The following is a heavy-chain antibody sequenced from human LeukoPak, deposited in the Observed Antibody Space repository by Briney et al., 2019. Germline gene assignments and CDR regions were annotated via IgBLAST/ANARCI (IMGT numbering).Heavy chain of an antibody. V-gene: IGHV1-3*01. J-gene: IGHJ5*02. CDR2: INAGNGNT. D-gene: IGHD2-2*01. CDR1: GYTFTSYA. Sequence: ASVKVSCKASGYTFTSYAMHWVRQAPGQRLEWMGWINAGNGNTKYSQKFQGRVTITRDTSASTAYMELSSLRSEDTAVYYCARGDYSSTSCYVGGWFDPWGQGTLVTVSS. CDR3: ARGDYSSTSCYVGGWFDP.